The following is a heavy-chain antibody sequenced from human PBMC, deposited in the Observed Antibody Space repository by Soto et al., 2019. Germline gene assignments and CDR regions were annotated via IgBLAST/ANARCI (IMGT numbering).Heavy chain of an antibody. V-gene: IGHV4-39*01. CDR3: ARHLPIAARLGWFDP. D-gene: IGHD6-6*01. Sequence: QLQVQESGPGLVKPSETLSLTCTVSGGSISSSSYYWGWIRQPPGKGLEWIGSIYYSGSTYSNPSLKSRVTLSLDTSKNQFSLKLSSVTAADTAVYYCARHLPIAARLGWFDPWGQGTLVTVSS. J-gene: IGHJ5*02. CDR1: GGSISSSSYY. CDR2: IYYSGST.